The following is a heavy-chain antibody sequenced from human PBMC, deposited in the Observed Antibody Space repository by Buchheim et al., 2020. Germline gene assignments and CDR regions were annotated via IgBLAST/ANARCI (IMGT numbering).Heavy chain of an antibody. J-gene: IGHJ4*02. V-gene: IGHV4-31*03. D-gene: IGHD3-10*01. CDR2: IYYSGST. CDR3: ARGYLKVRGVPIIRLADHYYFDY. CDR1: GGSISSGGYY. Sequence: QVQLQESGPGLVKPSQTLSLTCTVSGGSISSGGYYWSWIRQHPGKGLEWIGYIYYSGSTYYNPSLKSRVTISVDTSKNQFSLKLSSVTAADTAVYYCARGYLKVRGVPIIRLADHYYFDYWGQGTL.